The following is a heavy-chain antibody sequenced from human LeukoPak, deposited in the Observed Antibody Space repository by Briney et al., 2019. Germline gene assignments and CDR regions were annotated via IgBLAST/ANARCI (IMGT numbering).Heavy chain of an antibody. Sequence: KSSETLSLTCTVSGGSISSYYWSWIRQPAGKGPEWIGRIYTSGSTNYNPSLKSRVTMSVDTSKNQFSLKLSSVTAADTAVYYCAREDFWSGYYDYWGQGTLVTVSS. D-gene: IGHD3-3*01. CDR1: GGSISSYY. J-gene: IGHJ4*02. CDR3: AREDFWSGYYDY. CDR2: IYTSGST. V-gene: IGHV4-4*07.